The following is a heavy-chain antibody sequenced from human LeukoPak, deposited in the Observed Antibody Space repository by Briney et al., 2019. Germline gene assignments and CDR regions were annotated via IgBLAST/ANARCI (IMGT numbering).Heavy chain of an antibody. V-gene: IGHV3-23*01. CDR1: GFTFSSYA. D-gene: IGHD6-19*01. CDR2: ISGSGGST. Sequence: PGGSLRLSCAASGFTFSSYAMSWVRQAPGKGLEWVSAISGSGGSTYYADSVKGRFTISRDNSKNTLYLQMNSLRAEDTAIYYCAKDREYSSGPHDAFDIWGQGTMVSVSS. J-gene: IGHJ3*02. CDR3: AKDREYSSGPHDAFDI.